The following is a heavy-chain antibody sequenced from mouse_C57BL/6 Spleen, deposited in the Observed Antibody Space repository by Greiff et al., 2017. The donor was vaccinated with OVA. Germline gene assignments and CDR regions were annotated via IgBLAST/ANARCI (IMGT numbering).Heavy chain of an antibody. CDR2: ISDGGSYT. D-gene: IGHD2-5*01. Sequence: EVKLVESGGGLVKPGGSLKLSCAASGFTFSSYAMSWVRQTPDKRLEWVATISDGGSYTYYPDNVKGRFTISRDNAKNNLYLQMSQLKSEDTAMYYCARDYYSNLAWFAYWGQGTLVTVSA. CDR1: GFTFSSYA. J-gene: IGHJ3*01. V-gene: IGHV5-4*01. CDR3: ARDYYSNLAWFAY.